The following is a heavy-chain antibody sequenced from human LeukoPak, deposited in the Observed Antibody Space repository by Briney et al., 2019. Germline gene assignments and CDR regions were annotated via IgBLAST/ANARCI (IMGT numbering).Heavy chain of an antibody. D-gene: IGHD1-26*01. CDR3: AKDLMSYPDAFDI. V-gene: IGHV3-9*01. Sequence: GGSLRLSCAASGFTFDDYAMHWVRHAPGKGLEWVSGISWNSGSIGYADSVKGRFTISRDNAKNSLYLQMNSLRAEDTALYYCAKDLMSYPDAFDIWGQGTMVTVSS. J-gene: IGHJ3*02. CDR2: ISWNSGSI. CDR1: GFTFDDYA.